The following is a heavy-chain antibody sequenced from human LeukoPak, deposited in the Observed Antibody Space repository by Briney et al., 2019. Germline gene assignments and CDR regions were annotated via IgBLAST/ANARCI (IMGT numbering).Heavy chain of an antibody. CDR3: ARVAVSGPTGWFDS. J-gene: IGHJ5*01. Sequence: SVKVSCKASGGTFSSYAISWVRQAPGQGLEWMGRIIPILGIANYAQKFQGRVTITADKSTSTAYMELSSLRSKDTATYYCARVAVSGPTGWFDSWGQGTLVIVSS. CDR2: IIPILGIA. CDR1: GGTFSSYA. V-gene: IGHV1-69*04. D-gene: IGHD2-8*02.